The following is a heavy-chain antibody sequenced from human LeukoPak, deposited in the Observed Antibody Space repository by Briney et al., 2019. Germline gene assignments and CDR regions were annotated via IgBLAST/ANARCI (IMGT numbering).Heavy chain of an antibody. CDR2: ISYDGSNK. J-gene: IGHJ6*02. CDR3: ARPSRYFDWLLLYGMDV. CDR1: GFTFSDYT. Sequence: TGKSLRLSCAASGFTFSDYTMYWVRQAPGKGLEWVAVISYDGSNKYYADSLKGRFTISRDNSKNTLYLEMNSLRAEDTAVYYCARPSRYFDWLLLYGMDVWGQGTTVTVSS. D-gene: IGHD3-9*01. V-gene: IGHV3-30-3*01.